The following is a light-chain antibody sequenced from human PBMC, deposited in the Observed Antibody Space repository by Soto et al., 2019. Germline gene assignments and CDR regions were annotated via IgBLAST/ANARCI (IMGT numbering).Light chain of an antibody. CDR2: DVT. CDR1: SSDVGGYNH. Sequence: SALTQPASVSGSPGQSITISCTGTSSDVGGYNHVSWYQQYPGKAPKLMIYDVTGRPSGVSNRFSGSKSGNMASLTISGLQAEDEAHYYCSSFTSTSTLVVFGAGTKLTVL. CDR3: SSFTSTSTLVV. J-gene: IGLJ2*01. V-gene: IGLV2-14*01.